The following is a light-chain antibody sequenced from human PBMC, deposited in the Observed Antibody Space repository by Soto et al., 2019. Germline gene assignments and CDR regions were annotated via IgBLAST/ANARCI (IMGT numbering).Light chain of an antibody. J-gene: IGKJ4*01. V-gene: IGKV1-39*01. CDR1: QSISTY. Sequence: DIQMTQSPSSLSLSVGDRFTLTVLSSQSISTYLNWYQQKPGKAPKLLIYAASSLQSGVPSRFSGSGSGTDFTLTISSLQPEDFATYYCQQSYSSPPLTFGGGAKVDIK. CDR2: AAS. CDR3: QQSYSSPPLT.